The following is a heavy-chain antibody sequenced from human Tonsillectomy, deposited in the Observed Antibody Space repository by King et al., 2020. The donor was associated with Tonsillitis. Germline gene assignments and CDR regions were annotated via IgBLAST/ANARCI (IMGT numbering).Heavy chain of an antibody. D-gene: IGHD6-6*01. CDR2: IWYDGSNK. V-gene: IGHV3-33*08. Sequence: VQLVESGGGVVQPGRSLRLSCAASGFTFSSYGMHWVRQAPGKGLEWVAVIWYDGSNKYYADSVKGRFTISRDNSKNTLYLQMNSLRAEDTAVYYCARDSDRAARPGVDYYYYMDVWGKGTTVTVSS. CDR3: ARDSDRAARPGVDYYYYMDV. J-gene: IGHJ6*03. CDR1: GFTFSSYG.